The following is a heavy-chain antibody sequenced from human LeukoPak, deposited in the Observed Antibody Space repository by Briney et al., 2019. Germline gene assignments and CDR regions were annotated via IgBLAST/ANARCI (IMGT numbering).Heavy chain of an antibody. V-gene: IGHV4-4*07. J-gene: IGHJ4*02. CDR1: GGSISSYY. Sequence: SETLSLTCTVSGGSISSYYWSWIRQPAGKGLEWIGRIYSSGSTNYNPSLKSRVTMSVDTSKNQFSLKLTSVTAADTAVYYCARGSETTRFDYWGQGTLFTLSS. D-gene: IGHD4-17*01. CDR3: ARGSETTRFDY. CDR2: IYSSGST.